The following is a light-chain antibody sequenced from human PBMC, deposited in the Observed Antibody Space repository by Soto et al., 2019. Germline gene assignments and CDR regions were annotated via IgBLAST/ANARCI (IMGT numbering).Light chain of an antibody. CDR1: QSVNRY. CDR3: QHRRDWPLT. Sequence: EIVLTQSPATLSLSPGERATLSCRASQSVNRYLLWYQQKPGQPPRLLIYDASNRATGIPARFSGSGSGTDFTLKISSLEAQDSAIYYCQHRRDWPLTFGGGTKVQIK. CDR2: DAS. V-gene: IGKV3-11*01. J-gene: IGKJ4*01.